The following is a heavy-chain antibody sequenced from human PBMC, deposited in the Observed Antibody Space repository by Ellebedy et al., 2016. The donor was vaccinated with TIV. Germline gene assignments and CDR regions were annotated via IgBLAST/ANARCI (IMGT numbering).Heavy chain of an antibody. D-gene: IGHD6-19*01. Sequence: GGSLRLXCAASGFTFSSYAMHWVRQAPGKGLEWVAVISYDGSNKYYADSVKGRFTISRDNSKNTLYLQMNSLRAEDTAVYYCARVAGYSSGWFDAFDIWGQGTMVTVSS. CDR1: GFTFSSYA. J-gene: IGHJ3*02. V-gene: IGHV3-30-3*01. CDR2: ISYDGSNK. CDR3: ARVAGYSSGWFDAFDI.